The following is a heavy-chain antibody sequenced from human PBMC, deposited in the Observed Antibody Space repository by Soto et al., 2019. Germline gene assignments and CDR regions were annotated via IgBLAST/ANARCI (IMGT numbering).Heavy chain of an antibody. CDR3: ATQLEVAAPFDY. Sequence: PSVKVSCKVSGYTLTELSMHWVRQAPGKGLEWMGGFDPEDGETIYAQKFQGRVTMTEDTSTDTAYMELSSLRSEDTAVYYCATQLEVAAPFDYWGQGTLVTVSS. V-gene: IGHV1-24*01. J-gene: IGHJ4*02. CDR2: FDPEDGET. D-gene: IGHD6-19*01. CDR1: GYTLTELS.